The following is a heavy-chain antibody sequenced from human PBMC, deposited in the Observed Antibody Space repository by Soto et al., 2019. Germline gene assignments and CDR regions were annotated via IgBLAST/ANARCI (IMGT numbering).Heavy chain of an antibody. V-gene: IGHV3-30*03. J-gene: IGHJ4*02. Sequence: QVQLVESGGGVVQPGRSLRLSCAASGFTFSSYGMHWVRQAPGKGLEWVAVISYDGSNKYYADSVKGRFTISRDNSKNTLYLQMNSLRAEDTAVYYCAIYVDTAPRVSLDYWGQGTLVTVSS. CDR2: ISYDGSNK. CDR1: GFTFSSYG. CDR3: AIYVDTAPRVSLDY. D-gene: IGHD5-18*01.